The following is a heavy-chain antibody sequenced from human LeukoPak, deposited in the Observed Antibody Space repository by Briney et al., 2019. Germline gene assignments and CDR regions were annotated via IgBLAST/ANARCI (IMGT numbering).Heavy chain of an antibody. CDR3: AKSTYSSGNPIYY. CDR1: VFSFSMTA. Sequence: GGSLRLSCVPSVFSFSMTAMISGRQAPGKGLEWVSAISGSGGSTYYADSVKGRFTISRDNSKNTLYLQMNSLRAEDTAVYYCAKSTYSSGNPIYYWGQGTLVTVSS. D-gene: IGHD3-10*01. V-gene: IGHV3-23*01. J-gene: IGHJ4*02. CDR2: ISGSGGST.